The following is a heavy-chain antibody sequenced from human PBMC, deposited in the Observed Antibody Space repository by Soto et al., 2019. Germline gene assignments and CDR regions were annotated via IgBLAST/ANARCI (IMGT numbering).Heavy chain of an antibody. D-gene: IGHD3-3*02. J-gene: IGHJ4*02. Sequence: SETLSLTCAASGDSINSSHWWNWVRQPPEKGLEWVGQISHSGSTTYNPSLTSRVTISVDKSKNHFSLKLTSVTAADTAVYYCAARHFWSRPWTDRRLDYWGQGTLVTV. CDR3: AARHFWSRPWTDRRLDY. CDR2: ISHSGST. CDR1: GDSINSSHW. V-gene: IGHV4-4*02.